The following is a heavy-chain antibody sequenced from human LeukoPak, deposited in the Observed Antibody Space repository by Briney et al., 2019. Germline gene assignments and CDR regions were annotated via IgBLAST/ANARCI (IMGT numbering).Heavy chain of an antibody. CDR3: ARDREAAADLGY. D-gene: IGHD6-13*01. CDR1: GFTFSSYG. J-gene: IGHJ4*02. Sequence: PGGSLRLSCAASGFTFSSYGMHWVRQAPGKGLEWVAVVSYAGTNKYYADSVKGRFTISRDNSKNTLYLQMNSLRVEDTAVYYCARDREAAADLGYWGQGTLVTVSS. V-gene: IGHV3-33*01. CDR2: VSYAGTNK.